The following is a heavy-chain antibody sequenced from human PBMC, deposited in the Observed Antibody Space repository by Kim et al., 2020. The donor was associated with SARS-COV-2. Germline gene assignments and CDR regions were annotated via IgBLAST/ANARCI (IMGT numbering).Heavy chain of an antibody. CDR3: ARDPPLVVITHDAFDI. D-gene: IGHD3-22*01. V-gene: IGHV1-2*02. J-gene: IGHJ3*02. Sequence: KFQGRVTMTRDTSISTAYMELSRLRSDDTAVYYCARDPPLVVITHDAFDIWGQGTMVTVSS.